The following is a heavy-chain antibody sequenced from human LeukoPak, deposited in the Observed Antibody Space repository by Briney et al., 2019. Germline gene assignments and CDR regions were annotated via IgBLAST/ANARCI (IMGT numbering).Heavy chain of an antibody. D-gene: IGHD1-14*01. Sequence: GGSLRLSCAASGFTFSSYGMSWVRQAPGKGLEWVSAISGSGGSTYYADSVKGRFTISRDNAKNSLYLQMNSLRAEDTAVYYCARESDHSVSQVDFDLWGQGTMVTVSS. CDR2: ISGSGGST. CDR1: GFTFSSYG. CDR3: ARESDHSVSQVDFDL. V-gene: IGHV3-23*01. J-gene: IGHJ3*01.